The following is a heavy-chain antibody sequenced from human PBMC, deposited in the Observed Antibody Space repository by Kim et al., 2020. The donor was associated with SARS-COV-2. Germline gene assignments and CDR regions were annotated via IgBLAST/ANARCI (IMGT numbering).Heavy chain of an antibody. J-gene: IGHJ6*02. V-gene: IGHV3-21*01. D-gene: IGHD6-13*01. CDR2: ISSSSSYI. CDR1: GFTFSSYS. CDR3: ARDGGSSSWYYYYGMDV. Sequence: GGSLRLSCAASGFTFSSYSMNWVRQAPGKGLEWVSSISSSSSYIYYADSVKGRLTISRDNAKNSLYLQMNSLRAEDTAVYYCARDGGSSSWYYYYGMDVWGQGTTVTVSS.